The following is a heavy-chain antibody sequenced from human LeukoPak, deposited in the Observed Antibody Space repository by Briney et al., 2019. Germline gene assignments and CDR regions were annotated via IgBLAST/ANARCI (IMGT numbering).Heavy chain of an antibody. CDR1: GFTFNNYA. V-gene: IGHV3-23*01. J-gene: IGHJ3*02. D-gene: IGHD6-19*01. CDR2: IPVNGGST. CDR3: ARDADLAVAADAFDI. Sequence: GGSLRLSCVASGFTFNNYAMSWVRQAPGKGLEWVSAIPVNGGSTFYADSVKGRFTISRDNAKNSLYLQMNSLRAEDTAVYYCARDADLAVAADAFDIWGQGTMVTVSS.